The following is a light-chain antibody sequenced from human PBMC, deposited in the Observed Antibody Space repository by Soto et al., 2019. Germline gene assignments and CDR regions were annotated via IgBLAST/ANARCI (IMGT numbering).Light chain of an antibody. J-gene: IGLJ2*01. CDR3: TSYTSNDTLVV. CDR2: EVE. CDR1: SSDIGDYNY. V-gene: IGLV2-14*03. Sequence: QSALTQPASVSASPGQSITISCTGTSSDIGDYNYVSWYQQRPGEAPKLILYEVENRPSGISDRFSGSKSGNTASLTISGLRTEDEADYYCTSYTSNDTLVVFGGGTKVTVL.